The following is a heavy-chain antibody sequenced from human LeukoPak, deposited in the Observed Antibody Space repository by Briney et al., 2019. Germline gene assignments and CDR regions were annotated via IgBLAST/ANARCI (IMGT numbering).Heavy chain of an antibody. Sequence: GGSLRLSCAASGFTFSNAWMSWVRQAPGKGLEWVSGINWSGGSTSYADSVKGRFTISRDNAKNSLYLQMNSLRAEDTALYYCARGRKIYSNSDFDYWGQGTLVTVSS. CDR3: ARGRKIYSNSDFDY. CDR2: INWSGGST. J-gene: IGHJ4*02. D-gene: IGHD4-11*01. CDR1: GFTFSNAW. V-gene: IGHV3-20*04.